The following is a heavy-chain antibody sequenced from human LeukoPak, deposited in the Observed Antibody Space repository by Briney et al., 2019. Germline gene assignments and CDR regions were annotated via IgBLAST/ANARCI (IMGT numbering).Heavy chain of an antibody. CDR3: ARADYDFVWGSYRLPDP. CDR1: GYTFTNYD. Sequence: ASVKVSCKASGYTFTNYDINWVRQATGQGLEWMGWVNPDSGNTGYAQKFQGRVTMTRNTSISTAYMELSSLRSEDTAMYYCARADYDFVWGSYRLPDPWGQGTLVTVSP. V-gene: IGHV1-8*01. J-gene: IGHJ5*02. D-gene: IGHD3-16*02. CDR2: VNPDSGNT.